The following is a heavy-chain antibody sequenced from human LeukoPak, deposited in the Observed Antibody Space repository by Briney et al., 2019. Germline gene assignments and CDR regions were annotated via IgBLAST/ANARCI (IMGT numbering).Heavy chain of an antibody. D-gene: IGHD2-2*01. CDR1: GFTVSSNY. Sequence: GGSLRLSCAASGFTVSSNYMSWVRQAPGKGLEWVSVIYSGGSTYYADSVKGRFTISGDNSKNTLYLQMNSLRAEDTAVYYCARTRDAYCSSTSCLPYWFDPWGQGTLVTVSS. CDR3: ARTRDAYCSSTSCLPYWFDP. V-gene: IGHV3-66*01. CDR2: IYSGGST. J-gene: IGHJ5*02.